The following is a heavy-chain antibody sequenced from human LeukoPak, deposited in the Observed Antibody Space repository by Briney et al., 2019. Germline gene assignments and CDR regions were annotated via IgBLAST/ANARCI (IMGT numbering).Heavy chain of an antibody. CDR2: IYYSGST. D-gene: IGHD3-22*01. J-gene: IGHJ2*01. V-gene: IGHV4-59*08. CDR1: GGSISSYY. CDR3: ARSSGYYYAPAWYFDL. Sequence: SETLSLTCTVSGGSISSYYWSWIRQPPGKGLEWIGYIYYSGSTNYNPSLKSRVTISVDTSKNQFSLKLSSVPAADTAVYYCARSSGYYYAPAWYFDLWGRGTLVTVSS.